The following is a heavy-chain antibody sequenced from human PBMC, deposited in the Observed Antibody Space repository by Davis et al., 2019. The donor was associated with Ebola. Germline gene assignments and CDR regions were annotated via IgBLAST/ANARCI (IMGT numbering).Heavy chain of an antibody. V-gene: IGHV3-23*01. CDR2: FGTGGDT. J-gene: IGHJ3*02. D-gene: IGHD2/OR15-2a*01. Sequence: GSLSLSCETSGFTFRNYVMRWVRQAPGKVLARVSTFGTGGDTYYADSVKGRFAISRDNSRGTLHLQMNSLRVEDSAIYYCVKDSSNIWFDIWGQGTLVTVSS. CDR1: GFTFRNYV. CDR3: VKDSSNIWFDI.